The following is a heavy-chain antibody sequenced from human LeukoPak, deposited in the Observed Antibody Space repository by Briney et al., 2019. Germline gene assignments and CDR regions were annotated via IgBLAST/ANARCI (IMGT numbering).Heavy chain of an antibody. D-gene: IGHD3-10*01. Sequence: SETLSLTCTVSGGSISSGSYYWSWIRQPAWKGLGWIGRIYTSGSTNYNPSLKSRVTISVDTSKNQFSLKLSSVTAADTAVYYRASLPITGSLYYGSGSFTTDYWGQGTLVTVSS. CDR1: GGSISSGSYY. CDR2: IYTSGST. J-gene: IGHJ4*02. V-gene: IGHV4-61*02. CDR3: ASLPITGSLYYGSGSFTTDY.